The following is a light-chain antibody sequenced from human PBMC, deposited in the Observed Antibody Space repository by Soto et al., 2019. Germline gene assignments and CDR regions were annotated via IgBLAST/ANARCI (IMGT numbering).Light chain of an antibody. V-gene: IGLV2-23*01. CDR1: SSDVGSYNL. CDR3: CSYVGNSAWV. Sequence: QSVLTQPASVSGSPGQSITISCTGTSSDVGSYNLVSWYQQHPGKAPKLLIYDGSKRPSGVSNRFSESKSGNTASLTIPGLQAEDEADYYCCSYVGNSAWVFGSGTKVTVL. CDR2: DGS. J-gene: IGLJ1*01.